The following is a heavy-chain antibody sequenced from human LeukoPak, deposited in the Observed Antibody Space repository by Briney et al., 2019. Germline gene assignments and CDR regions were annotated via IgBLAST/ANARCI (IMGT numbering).Heavy chain of an antibody. Sequence: GGSLRLSCAASGFTFSNYAMSWVRQAPGKGLEWVSAISGSGDGSYSADSVKGRFTISRDNSKNTLYLQMNSLRAEDTAVYYCAKPFYSGYDSHFDYWGQGTLVTVSS. J-gene: IGHJ4*02. CDR3: AKPFYSGYDSHFDY. V-gene: IGHV3-23*01. CDR2: ISGSGDGS. CDR1: GFTFSNYA. D-gene: IGHD5-12*01.